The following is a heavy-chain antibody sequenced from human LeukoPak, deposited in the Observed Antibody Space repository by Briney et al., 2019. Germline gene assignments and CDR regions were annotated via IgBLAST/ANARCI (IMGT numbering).Heavy chain of an antibody. CDR3: ARDVDDSSGYFPYFDY. J-gene: IGHJ4*02. CDR2: ISSSSSTI. CDR1: GFTFSSYS. D-gene: IGHD3-22*01. V-gene: IGHV3-48*02. Sequence: QPGGSLRLSCAASGFTFSSYSMTWVRQAPGKGLEWVSYISSSSSTIYYADSVKGRFTISRDNAKNSLYLQMNSLRDEDTAVYYCARDVDDSSGYFPYFDYWGQGTLVTVSS.